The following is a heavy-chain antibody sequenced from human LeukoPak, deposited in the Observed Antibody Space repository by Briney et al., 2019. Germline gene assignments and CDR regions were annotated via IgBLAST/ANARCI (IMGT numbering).Heavy chain of an antibody. CDR1: GFIFRHYA. V-gene: IGHV3-23*01. D-gene: IGHD3-10*01. J-gene: IGHJ4*02. Sequence: GGSLRLSCAASGFIFRHYAMSWVRQAPRRGLEGVSVLTCDDYTFYAVSVTGRFTLSTDYSRNTVFLQLNTLIVDDTAVYYCARASYISSADAVWWGQGTLVTVSS. CDR3: ARASYISSADAVW. CDR2: LTCDDYT.